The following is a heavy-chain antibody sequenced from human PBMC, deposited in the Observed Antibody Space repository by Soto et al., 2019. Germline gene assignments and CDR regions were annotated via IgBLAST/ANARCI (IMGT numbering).Heavy chain of an antibody. Sequence: GGSLRLSCAASGFTFSSYGMHWVRQAPGKGLEWVAVISYDGSNKYYADSVKGRFTISRDNSKNTPYLQMNSLRAEDTAVDYSAKDGSRPFYYDSSGYYFDYWGQGTLVTVSS. CDR3: AKDGSRPFYYDSSGYYFDY. D-gene: IGHD3-22*01. CDR2: ISYDGSNK. J-gene: IGHJ4*02. CDR1: GFTFSSYG. V-gene: IGHV3-30*18.